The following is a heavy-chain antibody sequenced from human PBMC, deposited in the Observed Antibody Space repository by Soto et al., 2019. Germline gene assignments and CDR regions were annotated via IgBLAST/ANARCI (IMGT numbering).Heavy chain of an antibody. D-gene: IGHD6-6*01. J-gene: IGHJ6*02. V-gene: IGHV1-18*01. CDR2: ISAYNGNT. CDR1: GYTFTSYG. Sequence: QVQLVQSGAEVKKPGASVKVSCKASGYTFTSYGISWVRQAPGQGLEWMGWISAYNGNTNYAQKLQGRVTMTTDTSTSTAYMELRSLRSDNTAVYYCARDSSSYEYYYYGMDVWGQGTTVTVSS. CDR3: ARDSSSYEYYYYGMDV.